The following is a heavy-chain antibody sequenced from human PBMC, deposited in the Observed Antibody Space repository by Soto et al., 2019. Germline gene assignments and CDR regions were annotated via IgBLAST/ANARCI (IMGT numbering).Heavy chain of an antibody. V-gene: IGHV4-34*01. Sequence: QVQLQQWGAGLLKPSETLSLTCAVYGGSFSGYYWSWIRQPLRKGLEWIGEINHSGSTNYNPSLKSRVTISVDTSKNQFSLKLSSVTAADTAVYYCARGKRWIAVADYWGQGTLVTVSS. D-gene: IGHD6-19*01. J-gene: IGHJ4*02. CDR3: ARGKRWIAVADY. CDR1: GGSFSGYY. CDR2: INHSGST.